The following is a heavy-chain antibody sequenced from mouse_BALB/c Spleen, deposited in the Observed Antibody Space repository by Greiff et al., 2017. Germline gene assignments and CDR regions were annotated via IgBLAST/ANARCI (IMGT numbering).Heavy chain of an antibody. D-gene: IGHD2-14*01. Sequence: ESGPGLVKPSQSLSLTCSVTGYSITSGYYWNWIRQFPGNKLEWMGYISYDGSNNYNPSLKNRISITRDTSKNQFFLKLNSVTTEDTATYYCAREGDYYRYDDYAMDYWGQGTSVTVSS. CDR1: GYSITSGYY. CDR3: AREGDYYRYDDYAMDY. V-gene: IGHV3-6*02. J-gene: IGHJ4*01. CDR2: ISYDGSN.